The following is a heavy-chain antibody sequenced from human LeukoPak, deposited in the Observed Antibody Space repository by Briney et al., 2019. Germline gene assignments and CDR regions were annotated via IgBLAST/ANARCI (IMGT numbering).Heavy chain of an antibody. J-gene: IGHJ5*02. D-gene: IGHD4-23*01. CDR3: ARAVVTPEYWFDP. CDR2: ISPSGGST. V-gene: IGHV1-46*01. Sequence: ASVKVSCKAFGYTFTSNYMHWVRQAPGQGPEWMGVISPSGGSTTYAQKFQGRVTLTRDMSTSTDYLELSSLRSEDTAVYYCARAVVTPEYWFDPWGQGTLVTVSS. CDR1: GYTFTSNY.